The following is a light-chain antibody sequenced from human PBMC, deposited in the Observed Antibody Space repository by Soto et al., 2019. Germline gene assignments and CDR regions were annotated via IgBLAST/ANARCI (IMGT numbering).Light chain of an antibody. CDR2: DTS. J-gene: IGKJ4*01. V-gene: IGKV3-15*01. CDR1: QSVSST. CDR3: QRYNNWPLT. Sequence: EIVMTQSPATLSVSPVERATLSCMASQSVSSTLAWYQHKPGQPPRLLIYDTSARATGVPARFSGSRSGTDFTLTINSLQSEDFAVYYCQRYNNWPLTFGGGTKVDIK.